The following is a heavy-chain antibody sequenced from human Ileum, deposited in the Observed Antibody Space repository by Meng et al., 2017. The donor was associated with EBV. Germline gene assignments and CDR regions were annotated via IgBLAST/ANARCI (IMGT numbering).Heavy chain of an antibody. CDR1: GFTFSTFW. CDR3: FLVSTVTQPDF. J-gene: IGHJ4*02. Sequence: EQLVGSGGACVQPGGSLRLSCAASGFTFSTFWMHWVRQAPGKGLVWVSRISPDGSRTNYADSVKGRFTISRDNAKNMVYLQMSSLRAEDTAVYHCFLVSTVTQPDFWGPGTLVTVSS. V-gene: IGHV3-74*01. CDR2: ISPDGSRT. D-gene: IGHD5/OR15-5a*01.